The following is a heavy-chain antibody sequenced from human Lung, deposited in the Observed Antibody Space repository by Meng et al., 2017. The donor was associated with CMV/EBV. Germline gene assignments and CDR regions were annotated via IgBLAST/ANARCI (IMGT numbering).Heavy chain of an antibody. J-gene: IGHJ3*01. CDR3: AREPGRGAFDV. Sequence: GESLKISCAVSGINVNTYWMHWVRQVPGKGLVWLSRIYSDGVTTRYADSVKGRFTISRDNTKNTPYLQMNGLRADDTAVYYCAREPGRGAFDVWGQGTTVTVSS. V-gene: IGHV3-74*01. CDR2: IYSDGVTT. CDR1: GINVNTYW. D-gene: IGHD3-10*01.